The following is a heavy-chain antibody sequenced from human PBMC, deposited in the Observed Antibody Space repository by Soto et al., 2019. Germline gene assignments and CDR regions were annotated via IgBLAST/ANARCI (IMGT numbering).Heavy chain of an antibody. Sequence: SETLCLTCTVSGGSIRTYYWNWIRQPPGKGLEWIGYMYYGGSTNYNPSLKSRVTVSGDTSKNDFSLKLTSVTAADTAVYYCARSTGYGDXYFDYWGRGTLVT. CDR3: ARSTGYGDXYFDY. CDR2: MYYGGST. V-gene: IGHV4-59*01. J-gene: IGHJ4*02. CDR1: GGSIRTYY. D-gene: IGHD4-17*01.